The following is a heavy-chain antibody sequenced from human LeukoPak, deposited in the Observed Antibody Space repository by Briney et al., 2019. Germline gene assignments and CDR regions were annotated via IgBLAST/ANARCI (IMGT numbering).Heavy chain of an antibody. Sequence: SQTLSLTCTVSGDSISSGSYFWSWIRQPAGKGLEWIGRIYTSGSTNYNPSLKSRVTVSVDTSKNQFSLKLSSVTAADTAVYYCARCRSEYRTVDPWGQGTLVSVSS. CDR2: IYTSGST. CDR1: GDSISSGSYF. V-gene: IGHV4-61*02. D-gene: IGHD4-11*01. J-gene: IGHJ5*02. CDR3: ARCRSEYRTVDP.